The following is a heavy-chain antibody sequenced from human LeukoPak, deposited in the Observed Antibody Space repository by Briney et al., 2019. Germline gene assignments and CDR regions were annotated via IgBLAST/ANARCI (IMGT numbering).Heavy chain of an antibody. Sequence: SVKVSCKASGFTFTSSAVQWVRQARGQRLEWIGWIVVGSGNTNYAQKFQERVTITRDMSTSIAYMELSSLRSEDTAVYYCAAGHTAIENFDYWGQGTLVTVSS. D-gene: IGHD5-18*01. J-gene: IGHJ4*02. V-gene: IGHV1-58*01. CDR3: AAGHTAIENFDY. CDR1: GFTFTSSA. CDR2: IVVGSGNT.